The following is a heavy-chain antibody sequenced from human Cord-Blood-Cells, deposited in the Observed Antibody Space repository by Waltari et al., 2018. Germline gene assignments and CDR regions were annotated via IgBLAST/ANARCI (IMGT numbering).Heavy chain of an antibody. CDR3: AKSALTYCSSTSCYFDY. J-gene: IGHJ4*02. V-gene: IGHV5-51*01. CDR1: GYSFTSYW. D-gene: IGHD2-2*01. CDR2: IYPGDSDT. Sequence: EVQLVQSGAEVKKPGESLKISCKGSGYSFTSYWIGRVRQMPGTGLEWMGIIYPGDSDTRYSPSFQGQVTISADKSISTAYLQWSSLKASDTAMYYCAKSALTYCSSTSCYFDYWGQGTLVTVSS.